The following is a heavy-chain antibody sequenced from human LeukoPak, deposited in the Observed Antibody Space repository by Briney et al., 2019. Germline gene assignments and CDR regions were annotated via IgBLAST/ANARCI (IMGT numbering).Heavy chain of an antibody. Sequence: SETLSLTCAVYGGSFSGYYWSWIRQPPGKGLEGIGEINHSGSTNYNPSLKSRVTISVDTSKNQFSLKLSSVTAADTAVYYCARDPGYCSGGSCYPLFDYWGQGTLVTVSS. D-gene: IGHD2-15*01. V-gene: IGHV4-34*01. CDR1: GGSFSGYY. CDR3: ARDPGYCSGGSCYPLFDY. J-gene: IGHJ4*02. CDR2: INHSGST.